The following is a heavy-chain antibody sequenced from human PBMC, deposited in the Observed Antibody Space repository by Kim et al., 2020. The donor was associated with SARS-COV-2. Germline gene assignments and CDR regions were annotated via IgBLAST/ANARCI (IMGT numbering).Heavy chain of an antibody. V-gene: IGHV4-59*01. J-gene: IGHJ3*02. CDR3: ARDLDSVGSGWYPRVFDI. Sequence: SETLSLTCTVSGGSISSYYWSWIRQPPGKGLEWIGYIYYSGSTNYNPSLKSRVTISVDTSKNQFSLKLSSVTAADTAVYYCARDLDSVGSGWYPRVFDIWGQGTMVTVSS. D-gene: IGHD6-19*01. CDR1: GGSISSYY. CDR2: IYYSGST.